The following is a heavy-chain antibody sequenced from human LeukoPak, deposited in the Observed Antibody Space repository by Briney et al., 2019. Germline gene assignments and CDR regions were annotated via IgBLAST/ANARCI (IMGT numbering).Heavy chain of an antibody. Sequence: SETLSLTCTVSGGSISSYFWSWIRQSPGKGLEWIGYFSYSGSAIYNPSLKSRVTMSVDTSKNQFSLKLSSVTAADTAVYYCTRGSLGWDFDYWGQGTLVTVSS. CDR2: FSYSGSA. V-gene: IGHV4-59*01. J-gene: IGHJ4*02. CDR3: TRGSLGWDFDY. D-gene: IGHD1-26*01. CDR1: GGSISSYF.